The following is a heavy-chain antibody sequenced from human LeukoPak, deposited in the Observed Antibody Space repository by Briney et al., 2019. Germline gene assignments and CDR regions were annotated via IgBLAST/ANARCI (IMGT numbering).Heavy chain of an antibody. D-gene: IGHD6-19*01. Sequence: SQTLSLTCAISGDSVSSNSAAWNWIRQSPSRGLEWLGRTYYRSKWYNDYAVPVKSRITINPDTSKNQFSLQLNSVTPEDTAVYYCARSVAVAGTIRFDYWGQGTLVTVSS. V-gene: IGHV6-1*01. J-gene: IGHJ4*02. CDR2: TYYRSKWYN. CDR3: ARSVAVAGTIRFDY. CDR1: GDSVSSNSAA.